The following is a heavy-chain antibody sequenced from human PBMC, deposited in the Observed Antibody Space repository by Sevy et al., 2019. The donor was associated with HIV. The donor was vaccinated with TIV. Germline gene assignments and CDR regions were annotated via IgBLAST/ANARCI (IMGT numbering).Heavy chain of an antibody. CDR1: GFTFSDYY. V-gene: IGHV3-11*06. D-gene: IGHD4-17*01. CDR2: ISGLSNYI. J-gene: IGHJ4*02. CDR3: ARDIKRQYGDFLDY. Sequence: GGSLRLSCAASGFTFSDYYISWIRQAPGKGLEWLSYISGLSNYITYADSVKGRFTISRDNARNSVYLQMNSLRAEDTGLYYCARDIKRQYGDFLDYWGRGTLVTVSS.